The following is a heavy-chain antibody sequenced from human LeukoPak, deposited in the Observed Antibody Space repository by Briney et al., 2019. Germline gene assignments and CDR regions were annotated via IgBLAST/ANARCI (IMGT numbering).Heavy chain of an antibody. D-gene: IGHD3-22*01. CDR2: MSGGGDST. J-gene: IGHJ3*02. CDR1: GFTFSSYT. V-gene: IGHV3-23*01. Sequence: GGSLRLSCAASGFTFSSYTMTWVRQAPGKGLEWVSGMSGGGDSTYYADSVRGRFTISRDNSENTVHLQMNSLRAEDTAVYYCVKVGYYYDSSGYPLEAFESWGQGTPVTVSS. CDR3: VKVGYYYDSSGYPLEAFES.